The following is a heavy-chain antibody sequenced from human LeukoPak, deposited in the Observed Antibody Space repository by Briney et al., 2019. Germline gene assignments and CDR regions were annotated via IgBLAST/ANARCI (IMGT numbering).Heavy chain of an antibody. V-gene: IGHV4-4*07. J-gene: IGHJ4*02. CDR1: GVSISSFY. D-gene: IGHD3-10*01. CDR2: IYHRGTT. CDR3: ARDYGSGDYYFAY. Sequence: SETLSLTCSVSGVSISSFYWSWIRQPAGKGLEWIGEIYHRGTTNYNLSLKSRVTISVDRSKNQFSLRLTSVTAADTAVYYCARDYGSGDYYFAYWGQGALVTVSP.